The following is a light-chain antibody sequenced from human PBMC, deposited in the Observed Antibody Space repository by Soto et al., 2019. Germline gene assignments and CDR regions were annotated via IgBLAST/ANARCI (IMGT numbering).Light chain of an antibody. CDR1: QSVVTN. CDR3: QHYNALPLT. J-gene: IGKJ1*01. Sequence: EKVMTQSPATLSVSPGERVTLSCRASQSVVTNVAWYQQKPGQAPRLLISGASTRATGIPDRYIGSGSGTEFTLTITSLQSEDFAVYYCQHYNALPLTFGQGTKVEIK. CDR2: GAS. V-gene: IGKV3-15*01.